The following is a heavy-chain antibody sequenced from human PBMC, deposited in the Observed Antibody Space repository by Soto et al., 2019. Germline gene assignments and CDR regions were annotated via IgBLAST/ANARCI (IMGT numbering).Heavy chain of an antibody. Sequence: GGSLRLSCAASGFTFTRYSMNWVRQAPGKGLEWVSSISSTTNYIYYGDSMKGRFAISRDNAKSSLYLEMNSLRAEDTAVYYCARESEDLTSNFDYWGQGTLVTVSS. CDR1: GFTFTRYS. V-gene: IGHV3-21*06. J-gene: IGHJ4*02. CDR3: ARESEDLTSNFDY. CDR2: ISSTTNYI.